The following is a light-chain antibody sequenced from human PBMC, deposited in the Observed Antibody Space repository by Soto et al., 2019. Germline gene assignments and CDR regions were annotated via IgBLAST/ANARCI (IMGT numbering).Light chain of an antibody. CDR1: QSISSW. J-gene: IGKJ1*01. CDR2: DAS. V-gene: IGKV1-5*01. CDR3: KQYNSYYRWT. Sequence: DIQMTQSPSTLSAPVGDRVTITCRASQSISSWLAWYQQKPGKAPKLLIYDASSLESGVPSRFSGSGSGTEFTLTIISLQPDDFATYYCKQYNSYYRWTFGQGTKVEI.